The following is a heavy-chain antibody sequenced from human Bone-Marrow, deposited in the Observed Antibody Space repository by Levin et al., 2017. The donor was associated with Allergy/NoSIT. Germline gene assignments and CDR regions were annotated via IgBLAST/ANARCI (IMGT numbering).Heavy chain of an antibody. CDR3: ARDRGDSYDFWSGSHWFDP. J-gene: IGHJ5*02. D-gene: IGHD3-3*01. V-gene: IGHV1-18*01. CDR1: GYTFTSYA. Sequence: ASVKVSCKASGYTFTSYAMTWVRQAPGQGLEWLGWISAYNITPKYAQKVQGRVTMTTDTSTGTAYMELRSLQSDDTAVYYCARDRGDSYDFWSGSHWFDPWGQGTLVTVSS. CDR2: ISAYNITP.